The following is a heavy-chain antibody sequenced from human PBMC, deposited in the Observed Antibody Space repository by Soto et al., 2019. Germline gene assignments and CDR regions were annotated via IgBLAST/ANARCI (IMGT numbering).Heavy chain of an antibody. CDR3: GRDKEAAGPQRYNSFDP. CDR2: IIPIFGTA. J-gene: IGHJ5*02. V-gene: IGHV1-69*01. CDR1: GGTFSSYA. D-gene: IGHD6-13*01. Sequence: QVQLVQSGAEVKKPGSSVKVSCKASGGTFSSYAISWVRQAPGQGLEWMGGIIPIFGTANYAQKFQGRVTSTEGESTSTAYMELSSLRSEDTAVYYCGRDKEAAGPQRYNSFDPWGQGTLVTVSS.